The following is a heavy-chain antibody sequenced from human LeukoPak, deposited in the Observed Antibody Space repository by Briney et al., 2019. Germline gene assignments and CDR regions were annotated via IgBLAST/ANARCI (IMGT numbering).Heavy chain of an antibody. D-gene: IGHD3-22*01. V-gene: IGHV3-30*02. CDR3: ARGALYYYDRSAISH. Sequence: GGSLRLSCAASGFTFSSYGMHWVRQAPGKGLEWVAFIRQDGSNKYYGDSVKGRFTVSRDNSKNTLYLQMNSLRVEDTTVYYCARGALYYYDRSAISHWGQGSLVTVSS. CDR2: IRQDGSNK. CDR1: GFTFSSYG. J-gene: IGHJ4*02.